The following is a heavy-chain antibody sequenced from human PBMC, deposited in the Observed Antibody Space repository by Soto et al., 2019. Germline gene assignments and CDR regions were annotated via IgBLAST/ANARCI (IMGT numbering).Heavy chain of an antibody. J-gene: IGHJ6*03. Sequence: QEQLVESGGGVVQPGGSLRLSCEASGFSFSYYGLHWVRQAPGKGLEWVALVWYDGSRTYYSDSVKGRFTISRDNFKKTVDLQMNGLRVEDTALYYCARGTSHYYYYMAVWGEGTTVPVSS. CDR1: GFSFSYYG. V-gene: IGHV3-33*01. CDR3: ARGTSHYYYYMAV. D-gene: IGHD3-16*01. CDR2: VWYDGSRT.